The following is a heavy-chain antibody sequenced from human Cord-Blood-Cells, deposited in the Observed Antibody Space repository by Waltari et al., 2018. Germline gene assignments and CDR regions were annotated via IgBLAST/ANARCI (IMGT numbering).Heavy chain of an antibody. CDR2: IKQYGSEK. CDR1: GSTCSSYW. V-gene: IGHV3-7*01. CDR3: ARGGTAGGKVDY. D-gene: IGHD1-1*01. Sequence: EVQLVESGGGLVQPGGSLRLSCSASGSTCSSYWMTWVGQAPGKGWEWVAKIKQYGSEKYYVDSVKGRFTISRDNAKNSLYLQMNSLRAEDTAVYYCARGGTAGGKVDYWGQGTLVTVSS. J-gene: IGHJ4*02.